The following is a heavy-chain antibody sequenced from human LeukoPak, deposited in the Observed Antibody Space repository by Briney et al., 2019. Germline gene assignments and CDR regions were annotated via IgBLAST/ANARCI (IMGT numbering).Heavy chain of an antibody. V-gene: IGHV3-30*18. CDR1: GFTFSSYG. D-gene: IGHD3-10*01. CDR2: ISYDGSNK. J-gene: IGHJ6*02. Sequence: GRSLRLSCAASGFTFSSYGMHWVRQAPGKGLEWVAVISYDGSNKYYADSVKGRFTISRDSSTNTLYLQMNSLRAEDTAVYYCAKDRFFVGYYGSRSQRTNYYYYYGMDVWGQGTTVTVSS. CDR3: AKDRFFVGYYGSRSQRTNYYYYYGMDV.